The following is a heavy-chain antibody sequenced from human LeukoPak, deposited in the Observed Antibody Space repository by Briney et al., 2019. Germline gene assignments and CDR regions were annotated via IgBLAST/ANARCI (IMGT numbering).Heavy chain of an antibody. CDR3: AIDDIRNDY. CDR2: INPDSGGT. J-gene: IGHJ4*02. CDR1: GYTFTDYY. D-gene: IGHD3-9*01. Sequence: GASVKVSCKASGYTFTDYYTHWVRQAPGQGLEWMGRINPDSGGTNYAQKFQGRVTMTRDTSISTAYMELSRLRSDGTAVYYCAIDDIRNDYWGQGTLVTVSS. V-gene: IGHV1-2*06.